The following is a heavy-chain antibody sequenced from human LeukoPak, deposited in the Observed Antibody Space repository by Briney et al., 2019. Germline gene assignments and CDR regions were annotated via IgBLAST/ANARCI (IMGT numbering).Heavy chain of an antibody. CDR2: IRYDGSNK. J-gene: IGHJ5*02. CDR3: ANPFVVPAKEDNWFDP. D-gene: IGHD2-2*01. V-gene: IGHV3-30*02. CDR1: GFTFSSYG. Sequence: GGSLRLSCAASGFTFSSYGMHWVRQAPGKGLEWVAFIRYDGSNKYYADSVKGRFTISRDNSKNTLYLQMNSLRAEDTAVYYCANPFVVPAKEDNWFDPWGQGTLVTVSS.